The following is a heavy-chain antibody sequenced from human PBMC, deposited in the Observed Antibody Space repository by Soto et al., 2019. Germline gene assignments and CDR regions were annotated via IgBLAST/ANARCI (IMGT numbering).Heavy chain of an antibody. CDR2: IYSGGVT. Sequence: EVQLVESGGGLIQPWGSLRLSCAASGFTVNNYQMNWVRQAPGKGLEWVSVIYSGGVTYYADSVKGRFTVTRDNSRNTIYLQMNSLRAEDTAMYYCARDPSTTGYYGLDVWGQGTTVTVSS. D-gene: IGHD3-22*01. CDR1: GFTVNNYQ. V-gene: IGHV3-53*01. CDR3: ARDPSTTGYYGLDV. J-gene: IGHJ6*02.